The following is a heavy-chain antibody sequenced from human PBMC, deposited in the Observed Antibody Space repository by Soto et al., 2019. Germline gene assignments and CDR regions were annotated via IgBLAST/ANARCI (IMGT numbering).Heavy chain of an antibody. CDR2: IHFSGET. J-gene: IGHJ4*02. CDR3: ARDQGGDLDY. Sequence: QVQLQESGPGLMKPSQTLSLTCTVSGASFGRGGYYWTWIRQHPGKALEWMGHIHFSGETNYNPSLMGRLTMSIDTSTNQFSLNLAAVTAADTAMYYCARDQGGDLDYWGQGTLVTVSS. V-gene: IGHV4-31*03. D-gene: IGHD2-21*01. CDR1: GASFGRGGYY.